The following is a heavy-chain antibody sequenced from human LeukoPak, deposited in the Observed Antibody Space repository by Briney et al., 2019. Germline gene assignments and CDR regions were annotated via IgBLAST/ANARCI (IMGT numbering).Heavy chain of an antibody. Sequence: SETLSLTCTVSGGSISSSSYYWGWIRQPPGKGLEWIGSIYYSGSTYYNPSLKSRVTISVDTSKNQFSLKLSSVTAADTAVYYCVKGGRYSYGPLDYWGQGTLVTVSS. D-gene: IGHD5-18*01. V-gene: IGHV4-39*01. CDR1: GGSISSSSYY. CDR2: IYYSGST. J-gene: IGHJ4*02. CDR3: VKGGRYSYGPLDY.